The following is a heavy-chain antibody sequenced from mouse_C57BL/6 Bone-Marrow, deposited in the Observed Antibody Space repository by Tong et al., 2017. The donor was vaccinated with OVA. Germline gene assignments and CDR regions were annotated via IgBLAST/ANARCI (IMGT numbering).Heavy chain of an antibody. J-gene: IGHJ2*01. Sequence: EVQLQESGAELVRPGALVKLSCKASGFNIKDYYMHWVKQRPEQGLEWIGWIDPENGDTEYAPKFQGKATMTADTSSNTAYLQLSSLTSEDTAVYYCKEVYDGDFDYWGQGTTLTVSS. CDR1: GFNIKDYY. D-gene: IGHD2-12*01. CDR3: KEVYDGDFDY. CDR2: IDPENGDT. V-gene: IGHV14-4*02.